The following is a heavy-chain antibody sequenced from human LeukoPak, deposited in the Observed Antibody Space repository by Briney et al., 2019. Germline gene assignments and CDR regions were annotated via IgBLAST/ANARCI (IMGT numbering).Heavy chain of an antibody. D-gene: IGHD3-22*01. V-gene: IGHV1-2*02. CDR2: INPNSGGT. Sequence: VASVKVSCKASGYTFTGYYMHWVRQAPGQGLEWMGWINPNSGGTNYAQKFQGRVTMTRDTSISTAYMELSRLRSDDTAVYYCARDLHRIVYYDSSEGDAFDIWGQGTMVAVSS. J-gene: IGHJ3*02. CDR1: GYTFTGYY. CDR3: ARDLHRIVYYDSSEGDAFDI.